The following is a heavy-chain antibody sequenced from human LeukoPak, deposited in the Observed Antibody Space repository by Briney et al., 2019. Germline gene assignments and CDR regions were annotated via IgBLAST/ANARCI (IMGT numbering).Heavy chain of an antibody. CDR1: GGSISSYY. CDR2: IYYSGST. J-gene: IGHJ4*02. Sequence: PSETLSLTCTVSGGSISSYYWSWIRQPPGKGLEWIGYIYYSGSTNYNPSLKSRVTISVDTSKNQFSLKLSSVTAADTAVYYCARDLSGDQPFDYWGQGTLVTVSS. CDR3: ARDLSGDQPFDY. D-gene: IGHD4-17*01. V-gene: IGHV4-59*01.